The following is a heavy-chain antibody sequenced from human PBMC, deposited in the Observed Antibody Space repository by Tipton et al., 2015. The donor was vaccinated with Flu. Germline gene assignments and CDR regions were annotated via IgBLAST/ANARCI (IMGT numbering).Heavy chain of an antibody. D-gene: IGHD6-6*01. CDR1: GFTFSSYG. Sequence: SLRLSCAASGFTFSSYGMHWVRQAPGKGLEWVAVISYDGSNKYYADSVKGRFTISRDNSKNTLYLQMNSLRAEDTAVYYCAKDLYGSSSPFDYWGQGPLVTVSS. J-gene: IGHJ4*02. CDR2: ISYDGSNK. CDR3: AKDLYGSSSPFDY. V-gene: IGHV3-30*18.